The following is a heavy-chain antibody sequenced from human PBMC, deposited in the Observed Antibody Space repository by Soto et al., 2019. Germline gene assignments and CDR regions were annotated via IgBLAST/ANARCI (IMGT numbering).Heavy chain of an antibody. CDR1: GGSITSSSYY. CDR2: IYYSGST. D-gene: IGHD3-16*01. J-gene: IGHJ4*02. V-gene: IGHV4-39*01. CDR3: ARPPTASLDAFEI. Sequence: SETLSLTCTVSGGSITSSSYYWGWIRQPPGKGLEWIGSIYYSGSTYYNPSLKSRVTISVDTSKSQFSLKLNSVTAADTSVYYCARPPTASLDAFEIWGQGTQVTVSS.